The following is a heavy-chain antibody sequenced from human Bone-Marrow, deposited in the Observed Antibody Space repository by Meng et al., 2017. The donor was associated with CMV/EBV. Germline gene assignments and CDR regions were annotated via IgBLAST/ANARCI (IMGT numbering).Heavy chain of an antibody. D-gene: IGHD4-11*01. V-gene: IGHV4-38-2*02. J-gene: IGHJ6*02. CDR3: ARDYSNYVFDYYHGMDV. CDR2: IYHSGST. Sequence: SETLSLTCTVSGYSISSGYYWGWIRQPPGKGLEWIGSIYHSGSTYYNPSLKSRVTISVDTSKNQFSLKLSSVTAADTAVYYCARDYSNYVFDYYHGMDVWGQGNPGHRLL. CDR1: GYSISSGYY.